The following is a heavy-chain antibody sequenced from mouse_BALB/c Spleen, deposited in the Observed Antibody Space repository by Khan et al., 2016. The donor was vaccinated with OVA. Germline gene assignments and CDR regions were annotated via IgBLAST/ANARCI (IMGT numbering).Heavy chain of an antibody. V-gene: IGHV2-6-1*01. Sequence: VELVESGPGLAAPSQSLSITCTISGFSLTNYGVYWVRQPPGKGLEWLVVIWNDGTTTYNSALKSRLTITKHNSQSQIFLKMNSLQADDTAIYFCARQPYYHYNIMDYWGQGTSVTVSS. CDR2: IWNDGTT. CDR3: ARQPYYHYNIMDY. J-gene: IGHJ4*01. CDR1: GFSLTNYG. D-gene: IGHD2-10*01.